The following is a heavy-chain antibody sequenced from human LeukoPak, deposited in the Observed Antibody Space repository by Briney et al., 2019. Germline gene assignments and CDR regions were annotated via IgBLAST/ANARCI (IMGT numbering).Heavy chain of an antibody. J-gene: IGHJ4*02. CDR1: GFSFSSFG. V-gene: IGHV3-30*18. Sequence: GGSLRLSCVASGFSFSSFGMHWVRQAPGKGLEWVAVISYDGSNKFYADSVKGRFTISRDNSKNTLYLQMNSLRAEDTAVYYCAKAGYSSGWRNFDSWGQGTLVTVCS. CDR3: AKAGYSSGWRNFDS. D-gene: IGHD6-19*01. CDR2: ISYDGSNK.